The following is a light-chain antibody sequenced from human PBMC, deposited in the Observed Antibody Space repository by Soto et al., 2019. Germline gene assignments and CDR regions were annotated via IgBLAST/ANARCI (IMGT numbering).Light chain of an antibody. CDR3: QQYGSAPWR. Sequence: EIVLTQSPGTLSLSPGESATLSCRASQRGSSSYLAWYQQKPGQAPRLLIYGASSMATGIPDRFSGSGSGTDFTLTISRLEPEDFAVDSCQQYGSAPWRFGQGTKVEIK. CDR2: GAS. J-gene: IGKJ1*01. CDR1: QRGSSSY. V-gene: IGKV3-20*01.